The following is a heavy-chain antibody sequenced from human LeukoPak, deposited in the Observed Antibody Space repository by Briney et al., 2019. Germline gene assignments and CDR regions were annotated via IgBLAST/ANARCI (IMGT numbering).Heavy chain of an antibody. CDR1: GYTFTGYY. CDR3: ATYSSSWYYFDY. CDR2: INPNSGGT. Sequence: GALVKVSCKASGYTFTGYYMHWVRQAPGQGLEWMGWINPNSGGTNYAQKFQGRVTMTRDTSISTAYMELSRLRSDDTAVYYCATYSSSWYYFDYWGQGTLVTVSS. V-gene: IGHV1-2*02. D-gene: IGHD6-13*01. J-gene: IGHJ4*02.